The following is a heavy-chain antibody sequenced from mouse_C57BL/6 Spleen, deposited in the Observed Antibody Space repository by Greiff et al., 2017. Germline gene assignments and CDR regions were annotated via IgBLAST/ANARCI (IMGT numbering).Heavy chain of an antibody. V-gene: IGHV1-52*01. CDR2: IDPSDSET. J-gene: IGHJ3*01. Sequence: VQLQQPGAELVRPGSSVKLSCKASGYTFTSYWMHWVKQRPIQGLEWIGNIDPSDSETHYNQKFKDKATLTVDKSSSTAYMQLSSLTSEDSAVYDCASGDYYGSSYPFAYWGQGTLVTVSA. CDR3: ASGDYYGSSYPFAY. D-gene: IGHD1-1*01. CDR1: GYTFTSYW.